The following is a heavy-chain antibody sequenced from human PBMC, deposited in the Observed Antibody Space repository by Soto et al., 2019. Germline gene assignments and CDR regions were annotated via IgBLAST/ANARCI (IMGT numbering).Heavy chain of an antibody. CDR2: ISAYNGNT. CDR3: ARDLISSSWGGYYYYGMDV. CDR1: GYTFTSYG. J-gene: IGHJ6*02. V-gene: IGHV1-18*01. D-gene: IGHD6-13*01. Sequence: ASVKVSCKASGYTFTSYGISWVRQAPGQGLEWMGWISAYNGNTNYAQKLQGRVTMTTDTSTSTAYMELRSLRSDDTAVYYCARDLISSSWGGYYYYGMDVWGQGTTVTVSS.